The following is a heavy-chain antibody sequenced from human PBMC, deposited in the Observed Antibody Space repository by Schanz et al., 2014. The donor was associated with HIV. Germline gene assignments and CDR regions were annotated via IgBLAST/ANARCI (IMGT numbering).Heavy chain of an antibody. CDR2: IYYSGST. CDR3: ARLPRHDSSGNYGFDY. V-gene: IGHV4-39*01. Sequence: QLQLQESGPGLVKPSETLSLTCTVSGGSISSSSYSWGWIRQSPGKGLEWIGSIYYSGSTYYNPSLQRRSTISVDTPKTKFPLRARSVTAADTAVYHCARLPRHDSSGNYGFDYWGQGTLVTVSS. CDR1: GGSISSSSYS. J-gene: IGHJ4*02. D-gene: IGHD3-22*01.